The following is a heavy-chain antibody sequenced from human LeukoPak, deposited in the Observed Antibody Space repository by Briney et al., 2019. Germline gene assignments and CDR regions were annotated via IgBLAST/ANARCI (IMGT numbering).Heavy chain of an antibody. Sequence: GGSLRLSCAASGFTVSSNYMSWVRQAPGKGRGWGSVIYSGGSTYYADSVKGRVTMSRDKSKNTLYLQMNSLRAEDTAVYYCASERRTVLDYWGQGTLVTVSS. CDR3: ASERRTVLDY. J-gene: IGHJ4*02. CDR2: IYSGGST. V-gene: IGHV3-66*01. D-gene: IGHD1-1*01. CDR1: GFTVSSNY.